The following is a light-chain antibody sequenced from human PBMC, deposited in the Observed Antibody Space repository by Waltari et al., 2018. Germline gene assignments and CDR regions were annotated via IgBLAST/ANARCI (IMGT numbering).Light chain of an antibody. J-gene: IGKJ2*01. CDR3: QLRINWPPAYT. CDR2: DAF. Sequence: EIVLTQSPATLSLSPGERATLSCRASQSVSSYLAWYQQKPGQAPRLLIYDAFNRDTGIQARFSGSGSGTDFKRTISSLEPEDFAVYYCQLRINWPPAYTVGQGTKLEI. V-gene: IGKV3-11*01. CDR1: QSVSSY.